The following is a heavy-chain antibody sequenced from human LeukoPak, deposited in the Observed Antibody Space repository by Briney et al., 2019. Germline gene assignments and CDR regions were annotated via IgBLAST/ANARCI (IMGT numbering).Heavy chain of an antibody. J-gene: IGHJ6*02. CDR1: GFTFSSYG. Sequence: GGSLRLSCAASGFTFSSYGMHWVRQAPGKGLEWVAVIWYDGSNKYYADSVKGRFTISRDNSKNTLYLQMNSLRAEDTAVYYCAKGAVPASPLGGMDVWGQGTTVTVSS. CDR3: AKGAVPASPLGGMDV. V-gene: IGHV3-30*02. D-gene: IGHD2-2*01. CDR2: IWYDGSNK.